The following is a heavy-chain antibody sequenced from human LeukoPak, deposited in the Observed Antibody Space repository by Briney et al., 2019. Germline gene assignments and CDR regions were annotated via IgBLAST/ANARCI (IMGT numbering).Heavy chain of an antibody. V-gene: IGHV1-2*02. J-gene: IGHJ4*02. CDR2: IDPASGTT. CDR1: GYIFADYW. Sequence: ASVKLSCNASGYIFADYWVHWVRQAPGRGLECMGWIDPASGTTNDPQKFKGRITVTRDTSASTVYMDLTGLTTDDTDVYYCARVGAPGGLRPYHYYYWGQGTLVTVSS. CDR3: ARVGAPGGLRPYHYYY. D-gene: IGHD3-10*01.